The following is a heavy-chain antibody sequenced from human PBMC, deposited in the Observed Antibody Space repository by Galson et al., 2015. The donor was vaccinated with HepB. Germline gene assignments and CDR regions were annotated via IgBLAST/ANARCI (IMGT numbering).Heavy chain of an antibody. D-gene: IGHD1-26*01. J-gene: IGHJ1*01. CDR3: AKPYGGHYFSGLQH. CDR1: GFTFSNYA. V-gene: IGHV3-23*01. CDR2: ITGSGGAT. Sequence: SLRLSCAASGFTFSNYAMIWVRQAPGKGLEWVSGITGSGGATYYTDSYADSVKGRFTISRDNSKRTLYLQMSSLRAEDTAIYYCAKPYGGHYFSGLQHWGQGTLVTVSS.